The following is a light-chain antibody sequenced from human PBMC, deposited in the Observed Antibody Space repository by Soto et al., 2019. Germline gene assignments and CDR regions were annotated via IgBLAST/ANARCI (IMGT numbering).Light chain of an antibody. V-gene: IGKV1-6*01. CDR2: AAS. Sequence: AIQMTQSPSSLSASVGDRVTITCRASQGMRNDLGWYKQKPGKAPKLLIYAASSLQSGVPSRFSGSGSGTDFTLTISSLQPEDFATYYCLQDYNYPRTFGQGTKVEIK. CDR1: QGMRND. J-gene: IGKJ1*01. CDR3: LQDYNYPRT.